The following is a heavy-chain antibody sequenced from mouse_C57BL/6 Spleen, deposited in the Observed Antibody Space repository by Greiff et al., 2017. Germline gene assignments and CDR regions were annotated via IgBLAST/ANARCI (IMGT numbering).Heavy chain of an antibody. D-gene: IGHD4-1*01. Sequence: VKLVESGAELVRPGASVTLSCKASGYTFTDYEMHWVKQTPVHGLEWIGAIDPETGGTAYNQKFKGKAILTADKSSSTAYMELRGLTSEDSAVYYCTRSRLGRFAYLGQGTLVTVSA. CDR2: IDPETGGT. J-gene: IGHJ3*01. CDR1: GYTFTDYE. V-gene: IGHV1-15*01. CDR3: TRSRLGRFAY.